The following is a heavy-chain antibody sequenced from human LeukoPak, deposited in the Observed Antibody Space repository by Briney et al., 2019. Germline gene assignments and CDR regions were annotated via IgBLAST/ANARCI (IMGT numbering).Heavy chain of an antibody. CDR2: IWYDGSNK. CDR3: ARVDAGTRDCSSTSCYAGYFDY. CDR1: GFTFSSYG. V-gene: IGHV3-33*01. Sequence: PAGGSLRLSCAASGFTFSSYGMHWVRQAPGKGLEWVAVIWYDGSNKYYADSVKGRFTISRDNSKNTLYLQINSLRAEDTAVYYCARVDAGTRDCSSTSCYAGYFDYWGQGTLVTVSS. D-gene: IGHD2-2*01. J-gene: IGHJ4*02.